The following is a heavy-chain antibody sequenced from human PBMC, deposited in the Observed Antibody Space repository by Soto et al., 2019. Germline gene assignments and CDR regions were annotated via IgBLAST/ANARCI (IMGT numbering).Heavy chain of an antibody. Sequence: QVQLVQSGAEMKKPESSVNVSCKASGGSISNYGVSWVRQAPGQGLEWMGLIIPIFGTTSYAQKFQSRVTITADKSTSTAYMELTSLRFEDTAVYFCARDRSTGGFASWGQGTLVIVSS. CDR1: GGSISNYG. CDR2: IIPIFGTT. CDR3: ARDRSTGGFAS. D-gene: IGHD7-27*01. J-gene: IGHJ4*02. V-gene: IGHV1-69*06.